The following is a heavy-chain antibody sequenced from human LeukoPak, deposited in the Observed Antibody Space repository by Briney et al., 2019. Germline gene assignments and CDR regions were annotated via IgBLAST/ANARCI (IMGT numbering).Heavy chain of an antibody. CDR1: GFSFGDHA. Sequence: GGSLRLSCEASGFSFGDHAMSWVRQAPGKGLERVSAISGSGGSTYYADSVKGRFTISRDNSKNTLYLQMNSLRAEDTAVYYCAKKKRGIAVADYWGQGTLVTVSS. D-gene: IGHD6-19*01. CDR2: ISGSGGST. CDR3: AKKKRGIAVADY. J-gene: IGHJ4*02. V-gene: IGHV3-23*01.